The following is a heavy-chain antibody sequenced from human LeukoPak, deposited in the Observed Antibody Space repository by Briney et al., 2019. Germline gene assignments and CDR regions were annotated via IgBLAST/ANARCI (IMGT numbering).Heavy chain of an antibody. CDR3: ARDFGSYYFDY. J-gene: IGHJ4*02. Sequence: PGRSLRLSCAASGFTFSSYSMNWVRQAPGKGLEWVSSISSSSSYIYYADSVKGRFTISRDNAKNSVYLQMNSLRAEDTAVYYCARDFGSYYFDYWGQGTLVTVSS. CDR1: GFTFSSYS. CDR2: ISSSSSYI. D-gene: IGHD3-10*01. V-gene: IGHV3-21*01.